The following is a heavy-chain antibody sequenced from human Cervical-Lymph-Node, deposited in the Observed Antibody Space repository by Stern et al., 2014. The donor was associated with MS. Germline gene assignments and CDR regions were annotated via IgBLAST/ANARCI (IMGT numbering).Heavy chain of an antibody. D-gene: IGHD1-26*01. CDR2: AHYTGAP. CDR3: AKGVGWTPDS. V-gene: IGHV4-59*12. CDR1: GGSINTDY. Sequence: QVQLQESGPGLVKPSETLSLTCTVSGGSINTDYLNLVRLPPGKRLDWIGCAHYTGAPNYNPSHKSRVTIPLNTTKNQFSLRLTSVTAADTAVYYCAKGVGWTPDSWGQGTLVTVSS. J-gene: IGHJ4*02.